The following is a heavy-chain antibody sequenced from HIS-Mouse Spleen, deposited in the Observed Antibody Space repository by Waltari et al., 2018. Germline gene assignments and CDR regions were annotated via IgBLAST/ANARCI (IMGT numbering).Heavy chain of an antibody. CDR2: IYYSGST. J-gene: IGHJ2*01. D-gene: IGHD6-13*01. V-gene: IGHV4-39*07. CDR1: GASISSSSYY. CDR3: AREIPYSSSWYDWYFDL. Sequence: QLQLQESGPGLVTPSETLSLTCTVSGASISSSSYYCGWIRQPPGKGLEWIGSIYYSGSTYYNPSLKSRVTISVDTSKNQFSLKLSSVTAADTAVYYCAREIPYSSSWYDWYFDLWGRGTLVTVSS.